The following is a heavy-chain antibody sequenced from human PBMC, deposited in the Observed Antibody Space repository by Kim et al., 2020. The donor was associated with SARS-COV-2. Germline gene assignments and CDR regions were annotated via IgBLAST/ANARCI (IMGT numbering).Heavy chain of an antibody. V-gene: IGHV1-69*13. J-gene: IGHJ6*02. CDR2: IIPIFGTA. CDR3: AREEGEDEHYYYYGMDV. D-gene: IGHD1-26*01. Sequence: SVKVSCKASGGTFSSYAISWVRQAPGQGLEWMGGIIPIFGTANYAQKFQGRVTITADESTSTAYMELSSLRSEDTAVYYCAREEGEDEHYYYYGMDVWGQGTTVTVSS. CDR1: GGTFSSYA.